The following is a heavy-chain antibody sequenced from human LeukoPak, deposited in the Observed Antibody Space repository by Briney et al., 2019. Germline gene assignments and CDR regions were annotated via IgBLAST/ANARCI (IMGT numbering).Heavy chain of an antibody. CDR1: GFTFSSYA. D-gene: IGHD4-23*01. Sequence: QPGGSLRLSCAASGFTFSSYAMHWVRQAPWKGLEYVSAISSNGGSTYYANSVKGRFTISRDYSKNTLYLQMGSLRAEDMAVYYCARGDTVVTTEGAFDIWGQGTMVTVSS. V-gene: IGHV3-64*01. J-gene: IGHJ3*02. CDR3: ARGDTVVTTEGAFDI. CDR2: ISSNGGST.